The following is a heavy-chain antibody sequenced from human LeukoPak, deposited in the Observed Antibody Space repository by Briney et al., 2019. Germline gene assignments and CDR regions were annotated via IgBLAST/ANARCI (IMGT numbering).Heavy chain of an antibody. Sequence: ASVKVSCKASGYTFNSSYMHWVRQAPGQGLEWMGIINPSDDSTRYAQKFQGRVTMTRDTSTSTVYMELSSLRAEDTAVYFCAKGKVVVDDAFDIWGQGTIVTVSS. D-gene: IGHD3-22*01. J-gene: IGHJ3*02. CDR2: INPSDDST. V-gene: IGHV1-46*02. CDR1: GYTFNSSY. CDR3: AKGKVVVDDAFDI.